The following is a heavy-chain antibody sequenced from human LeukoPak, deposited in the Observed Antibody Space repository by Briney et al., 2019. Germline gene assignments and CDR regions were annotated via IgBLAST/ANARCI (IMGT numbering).Heavy chain of an antibody. V-gene: IGHV3-7*01. CDR1: GVTFSTYY. Sequence: PGRSLRLSCVPSGVTFSTYYMSWVRQAAGRGLGWVANIKGDGSERYYVDSVKGRFTLSRDNAKNSLYLQMNSLRAEDTAVYYCGRDGVSAAVDFWGQGTQVTVSS. J-gene: IGHJ4*02. CDR3: GRDGVSAAVDF. CDR2: IKGDGSER. D-gene: IGHD2-2*01.